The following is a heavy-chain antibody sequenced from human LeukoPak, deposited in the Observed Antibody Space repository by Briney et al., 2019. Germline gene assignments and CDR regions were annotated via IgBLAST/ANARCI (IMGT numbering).Heavy chain of an antibody. CDR2: VYYSGST. Sequence: SETLSLTCTVSGGSISSYYWSWIRQPPGKGLEWIGYVYYSGSTNYNPSLKSRVTMSVDTSKNQFSLKLSSVTAADTAVYYCARGGVGATQEDYWGQGTLVTVSS. CDR3: ARGGVGATQEDY. V-gene: IGHV4-59*12. CDR1: GGSISSYY. D-gene: IGHD1-26*01. J-gene: IGHJ4*02.